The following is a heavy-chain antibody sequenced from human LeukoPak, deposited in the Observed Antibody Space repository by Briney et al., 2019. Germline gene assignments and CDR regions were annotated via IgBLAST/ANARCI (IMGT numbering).Heavy chain of an antibody. J-gene: IGHJ4*02. CDR3: ARDGSYYDFWSGYQDDY. CDR2: ISSSSSTI. V-gene: IGHV3-48*01. CDR1: GFTFSSYS. D-gene: IGHD3-3*01. Sequence: QTGGSLRLSCAASGFTFSSYSMNWVRQAPGEGLEWVSYISSSSSTIYYADSVKGRFTISRDNAKNSLYLQMNSLRAEDTAVYYCARDGSYYDFWSGYQDDYWGQGTLVTVSS.